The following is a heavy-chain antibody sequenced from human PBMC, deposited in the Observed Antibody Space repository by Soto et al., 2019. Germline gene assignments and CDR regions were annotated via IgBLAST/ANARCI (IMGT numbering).Heavy chain of an antibody. CDR1: GFIFSSYS. D-gene: IGHD2-2*01. CDR3: ARDRCSSTSCYHG. Sequence: EVQLVESGGGLVKPGGSLRLSCADSGFIFSSYSMNWVRQAPGKGLEWVSSISSSSSCIYYADSVKGRFTISRDNAKNSLYLQMNSLRAEDTAVYYCARDRCSSTSCYHGWGQGTLVTVSS. CDR2: ISSSSSCI. V-gene: IGHV3-21*01. J-gene: IGHJ4*02.